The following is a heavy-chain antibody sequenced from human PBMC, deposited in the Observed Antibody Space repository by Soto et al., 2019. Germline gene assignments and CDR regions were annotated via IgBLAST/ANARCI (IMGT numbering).Heavy chain of an antibody. CDR1: GGSFNGYY. D-gene: IGHD3-3*01. CDR3: ARVRDWFDP. CDR2: IDHSGYT. Sequence: KTSETLSLTCAVYGGSFNGYYWNWIRQPPGKGLEWIGEIDHSGYTNYNPSLKSRVTISVDTSKNQFSLRLTSVTAADTAVYYCARVRDWFDPWGQGTLVTVSS. J-gene: IGHJ5*02. V-gene: IGHV4-34*01.